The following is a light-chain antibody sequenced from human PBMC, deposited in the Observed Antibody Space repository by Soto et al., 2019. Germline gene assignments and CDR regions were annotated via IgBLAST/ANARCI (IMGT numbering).Light chain of an antibody. CDR1: QSVSSSY. CDR2: GAS. Sequence: IVLTQSPGTLSLSPGERATLSFRASQSVSSSYLAWYQQKPGQAPRLLIYGASSRATGIPDRFSGSGSGTDFTLTISRLEPEDFAVYYCQQYGSSWTFGQGTKVDIK. CDR3: QQYGSSWT. V-gene: IGKV3-20*01. J-gene: IGKJ1*01.